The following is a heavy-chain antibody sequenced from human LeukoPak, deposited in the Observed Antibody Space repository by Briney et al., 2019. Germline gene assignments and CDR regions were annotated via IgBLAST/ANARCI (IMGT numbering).Heavy chain of an antibody. J-gene: IGHJ6*02. CDR2: IYYSGST. Sequence: SETLSLTCTVSGGSISSGDYYWSWIRQPPGKGLEWIGYIYYSGSTYYNPSLKSRVTISVDTSKNQFSLKLSSVTAADMAVYYCAREPMVRESGYYYYGMDVWGQGTTVTVSS. CDR3: AREPMVRESGYYYYGMDV. D-gene: IGHD3-10*01. CDR1: GGSISSGDYY. V-gene: IGHV4-30-4*01.